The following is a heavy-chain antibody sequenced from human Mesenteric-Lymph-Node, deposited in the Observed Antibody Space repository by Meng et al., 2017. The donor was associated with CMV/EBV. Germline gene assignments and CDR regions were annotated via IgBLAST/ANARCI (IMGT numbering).Heavy chain of an antibody. CDR3: ARISSGNYFPSSFDI. V-gene: IGHV5-51*01. CDR1: EYRFTNYW. CDR2: IYPGDSDI. D-gene: IGHD1-26*01. J-gene: IGHJ3*02. Sequence: GESLKISCKGSEYRFTNYWIGWVRQMPGKGLEWMGIIYPGDSDIRYSPSFQGQVTISADKSLNTAYLQWSSLKASDTAMYYCARISSGNYFPSSFDIWGRGTMVTVSS.